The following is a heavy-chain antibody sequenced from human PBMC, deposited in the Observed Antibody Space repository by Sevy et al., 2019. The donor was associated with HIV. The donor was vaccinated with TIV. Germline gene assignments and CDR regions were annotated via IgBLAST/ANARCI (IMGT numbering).Heavy chain of an antibody. J-gene: IGHJ3*02. CDR3: ARESGYSSSPGAFDI. CDR2: IYDAGST. D-gene: IGHD6-19*01. Sequence: GGSLRLSCAASGFTVSSVYMSWVRQAPGKGLEWVSLIYDAGSTYFADSVEGRITISRDGSKNTLYLQMNSLRAEDTAVYFCARESGYSSSPGAFDIWGQGTMVTVSS. CDR1: GFTVSSVY. V-gene: IGHV3-53*01.